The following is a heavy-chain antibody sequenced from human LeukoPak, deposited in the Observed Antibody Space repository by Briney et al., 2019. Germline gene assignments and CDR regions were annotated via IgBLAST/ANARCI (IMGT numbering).Heavy chain of an antibody. V-gene: IGHV3-21*01. CDR2: ISSSSSYI. J-gene: IGHJ4*02. CDR3: ARDPTTVTVFDY. Sequence: GGSLRLSCAASGFTFSSYWMSWVRQAPGKGLEWVSSISSSSSYIYYADSVKGRFTISRDNAKNSLYLQMNSLRAEDTAVYYCARDPTTVTVFDYWGQGTLVTVSS. D-gene: IGHD4-11*01. CDR1: GFTFSSYW.